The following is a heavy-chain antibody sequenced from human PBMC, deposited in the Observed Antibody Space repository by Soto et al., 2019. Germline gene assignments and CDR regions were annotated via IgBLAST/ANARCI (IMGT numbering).Heavy chain of an antibody. J-gene: IGHJ5*02. CDR2: INSDGRDT. CDR1: GFSW. CDR3: ARGLATDYSNYPNWFDP. V-gene: IGHV3-74*01. Sequence: GGSLRLSCAASGFSWMHWVRQAPGQGLVWVSRINSDGRDTTYADSVKGRFTISRDNAKNTLYLQMNSLRAEDTAVYYCARGLATDYSNYPNWFDPWGQGTLVTVSS. D-gene: IGHD4-4*01.